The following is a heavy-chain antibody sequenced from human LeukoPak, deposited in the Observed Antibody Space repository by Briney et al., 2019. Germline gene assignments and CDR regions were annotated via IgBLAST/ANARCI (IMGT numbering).Heavy chain of an antibody. CDR2: IYSGGST. Sequence: GGSLRLSCAASGFTVSSNYMSWVRQAPGKGLEWVSVIYSGGSTYYADSVKGRSTISRDNSKNTLYLQMNSLRAEDTAVYYCAREDSPGVFDYWGQGTLVTVSS. V-gene: IGHV3-53*01. D-gene: IGHD2-15*01. J-gene: IGHJ4*02. CDR3: AREDSPGVFDY. CDR1: GFTVSSNY.